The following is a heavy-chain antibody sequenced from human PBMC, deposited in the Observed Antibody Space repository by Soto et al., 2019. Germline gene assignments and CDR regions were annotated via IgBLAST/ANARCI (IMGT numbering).Heavy chain of an antibody. J-gene: IGHJ3*02. CDR1: GYTFTSYG. D-gene: IGHD5-12*01. CDR3: AREVVATVGMDANAFDI. V-gene: IGHV1-18*01. CDR2: ISVYNANT. Sequence: QVQLVQSGAEVKKPGASVKVSCKASGYTFTSYGISWVRQAPGQGLEWMGWISVYNANTNYAQKLQGRVTMTTDTSTSTAYMELRSLRSDDTAVYYCAREVVATVGMDANAFDIWGQGTMVTVSS.